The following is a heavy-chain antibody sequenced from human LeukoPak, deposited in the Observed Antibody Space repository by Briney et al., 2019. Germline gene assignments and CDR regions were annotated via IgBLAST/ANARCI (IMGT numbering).Heavy chain of an antibody. D-gene: IGHD2-21*02. V-gene: IGHV1-2*02. CDR1: GYTFTGYY. J-gene: IGHJ5*02. CDR3: ARHDVVVTAVYGYNWFDP. Sequence: ASVKVSCKASGYTFTGYYMHWVRQAPGQGLEWMGWINPNSGGTNYAQKFQGRVTMTRDTSISTAYMELSRLRSDDTAVYYCARHDVVVTAVYGYNWFDPWGQGTLVTVSS. CDR2: INPNSGGT.